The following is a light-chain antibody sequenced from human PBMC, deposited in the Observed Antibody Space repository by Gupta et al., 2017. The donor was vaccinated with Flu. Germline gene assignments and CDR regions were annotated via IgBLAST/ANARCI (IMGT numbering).Light chain of an antibody. CDR2: QDT. J-gene: IGLJ2*01. CDR1: KLGDKF. V-gene: IGLV3-1*01. Sequence: SYELTQPPSVSVSPGHTANITCSGDKLGDKFVCWYQQKPGQSPVLVIYQDTKRPSGIPERFSGSNSENTATLTISGTQAMDEADYYCQAWDSSTVVFGGGTKLTVL. CDR3: QAWDSSTVV.